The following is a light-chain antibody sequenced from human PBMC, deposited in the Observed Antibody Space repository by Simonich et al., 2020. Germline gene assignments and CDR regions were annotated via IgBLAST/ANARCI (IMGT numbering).Light chain of an antibody. CDR2: DVS. V-gene: IGLV2-23*02. Sequence: QSALTQPASVSGSPGQSITISCTGTSRDVGGYNYVSWYQQHPGKAPKLMIYDVSKRPSGVSNRFSGSKSGNTASLTISGLQAEDEADYYCCSYAGSSTWVFGGGTKLTVL. J-gene: IGLJ3*02. CDR1: SRDVGGYNY. CDR3: CSYAGSSTWV.